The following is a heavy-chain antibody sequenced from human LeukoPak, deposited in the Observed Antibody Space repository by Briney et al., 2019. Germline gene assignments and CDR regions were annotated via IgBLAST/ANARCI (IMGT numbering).Heavy chain of an antibody. CDR3: ARADFIDAGPYLIAP. V-gene: IGHV1-2*02. J-gene: IGHJ5*02. CDR2: INTKTGRT. CDR1: GYTFTDYY. D-gene: IGHD3-3*01. Sequence: ASVKVSCKTSGYTFTDYYIHWVRQAPGQGLEWMVWINTKTGRTSFARTFQGRVTMTRDPSITTVYMDMAWLTSDDTAIYFCARADFIDAGPYLIAPWGQGTLVTVSS.